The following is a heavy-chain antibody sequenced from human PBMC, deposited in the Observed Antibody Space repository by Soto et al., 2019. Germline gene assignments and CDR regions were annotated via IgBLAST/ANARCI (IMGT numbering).Heavy chain of an antibody. CDR2: ISGSGGST. D-gene: IGHD2-21*02. CDR1: LSFSRYA. V-gene: IGHV3-23*01. J-gene: IGHJ5*02. CDR3: ANNLAYCGGDCYRLFPDWFDP. Sequence: LSFSRYAMSWVRQAPGKGLEWVSAISGSGGSTYYADSVKGRFTISRDNSKNTLYLQMNSLRAEDTAVYYCANNLAYCGGDCYRLFPDWFDPWGQGTLVTVSS.